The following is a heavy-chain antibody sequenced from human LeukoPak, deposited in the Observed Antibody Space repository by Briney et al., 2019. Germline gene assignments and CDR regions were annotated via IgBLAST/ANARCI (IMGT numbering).Heavy chain of an antibody. CDR2: INHSGST. CDR3: ARVVGYSSSWADY. D-gene: IGHD6-13*01. J-gene: IGHJ4*02. Sequence: KPSETLSLTCAVYGGSFSGYYWSWIRQPPGKGLEWIGEINHSGSTNYNPSLKSRVTISVDTSKNQISLKLNSVTAADTALYYCARVVGYSSSWADYWGQGTLVTVSS. CDR1: GGSFSGYY. V-gene: IGHV4-34*01.